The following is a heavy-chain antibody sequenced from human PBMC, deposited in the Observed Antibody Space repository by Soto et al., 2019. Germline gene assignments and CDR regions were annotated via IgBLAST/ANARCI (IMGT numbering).Heavy chain of an antibody. D-gene: IGHD2-2*01. Sequence: ASVKVSCKSSGHTFTSYDINCVRQATGQGLEWMGWTNPNSGNTGYAQKFQGRVTMTRNTSISTAYMELSSLRSEDTAVYYCARSSSTDYMRYWGQGTLVTVSS. CDR1: GHTFTSYD. CDR3: ARSSSTDYMRY. CDR2: TNPNSGNT. V-gene: IGHV1-8*01. J-gene: IGHJ4*02.